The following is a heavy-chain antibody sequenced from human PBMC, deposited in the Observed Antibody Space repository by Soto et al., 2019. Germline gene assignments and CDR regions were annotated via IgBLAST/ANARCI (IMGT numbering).Heavy chain of an antibody. CDR1: GYTFTSYY. J-gene: IGHJ4*02. D-gene: IGHD3-10*01. Sequence: ASVKVSCKSSGYTFTSYYMHWVRQAPGQGLEWMGVINPIFGRTSYAQKFQGRVTMTGDKSTSTVYMELSSLRSEDTAVYYCARGSKTDYWGQGTLVTVSS. V-gene: IGHV1-46*01. CDR3: ARGSKTDY. CDR2: INPIFGRT.